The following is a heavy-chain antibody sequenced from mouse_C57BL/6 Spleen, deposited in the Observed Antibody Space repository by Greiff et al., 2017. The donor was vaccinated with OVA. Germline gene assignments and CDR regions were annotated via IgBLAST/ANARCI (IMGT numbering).Heavy chain of an antibody. D-gene: IGHD4-1*01. V-gene: IGHV1-64*01. Sequence: QVQLQQPGAELVKPGASVKLSCKASGYTFTSYWMHWVKQRPGQGLEWIGMIHPNSGSTNYNEKFKSKATLTVDKSSSTAYMQLSRLTSEDSAVYYCARYGVLGTVFDYWGQGTTLTVSS. CDR1: GYTFTSYW. J-gene: IGHJ2*01. CDR2: IHPNSGST. CDR3: ARYGVLGTVFDY.